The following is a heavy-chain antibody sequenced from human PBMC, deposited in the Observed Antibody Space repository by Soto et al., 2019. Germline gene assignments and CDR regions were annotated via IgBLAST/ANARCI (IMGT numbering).Heavy chain of an antibody. J-gene: IGHJ4*02. CDR1: GSTFSSYA. CDR3: AKDFHYDFWSGQN. CDR2: ISGSGGST. Sequence: PGGSLRLSCAASGSTFSSYAMSWVRQAPGKGLEWVSAISGSGGSTYYADSVKGRFTISRDNSKNTLYLQMNSLRAEDTAVYYCAKDFHYDFWSGQNWGQGTLVTVSS. D-gene: IGHD3-3*01. V-gene: IGHV3-23*01.